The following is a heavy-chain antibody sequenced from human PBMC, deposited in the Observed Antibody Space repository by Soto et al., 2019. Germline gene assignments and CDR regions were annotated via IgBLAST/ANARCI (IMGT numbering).Heavy chain of an antibody. CDR3: AKMRTSSWYIDYFDF. V-gene: IGHV3-23*01. CDR2: IGSSGGTI. CDR1: GISFTTYA. Sequence: EVQLLESGGGLVQPGGSLRLSCVASGISFTTYAMTWVRLAPGKGLEWVSGIGSSGGTIYYADSVKGRFTISRDISKNTVYLQMNSMRAEDTAVYYCAKMRTSSWYIDYFDFWGPGTLVTVSS. J-gene: IGHJ4*02. D-gene: IGHD6-13*01.